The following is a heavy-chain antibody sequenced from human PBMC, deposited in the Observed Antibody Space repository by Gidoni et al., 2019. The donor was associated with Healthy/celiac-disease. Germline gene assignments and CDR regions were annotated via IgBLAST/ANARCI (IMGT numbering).Heavy chain of an antibody. CDR2: ISSSGSTI. D-gene: IGHD3-3*01. J-gene: IGHJ6*02. Sequence: QVQLVESGGGLVKPGGSLRLSCAASGFTLSDYYMRWSRQAPGKGLEWVSYISSSGSTIYYADSVKGRFTISRDNAKNSLYLQMNSLRAEDTAVYYCARDAPTIFGVVNYYYGMDVWGQGTTVTVSS. V-gene: IGHV3-11*01. CDR1: GFTLSDYY. CDR3: ARDAPTIFGVVNYYYGMDV.